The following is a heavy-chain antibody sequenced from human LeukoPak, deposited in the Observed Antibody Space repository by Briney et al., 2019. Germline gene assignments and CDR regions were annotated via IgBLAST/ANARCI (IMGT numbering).Heavy chain of an antibody. J-gene: IGHJ4*02. CDR1: GFTFSSSS. D-gene: IGHD6-19*01. V-gene: IGHV3-23*01. CDR3: AKGSGWYV. CDR2: ISGSGGST. Sequence: GGSLRLSCAASGFTFSSSSMSWVRQAPGKGLEWVSVISGSGGSTDYADSVKGRFTISRDNSKNTLYLQINSLRAEDTAVYYCAKGSGWYVWGQGTLSPSPQ.